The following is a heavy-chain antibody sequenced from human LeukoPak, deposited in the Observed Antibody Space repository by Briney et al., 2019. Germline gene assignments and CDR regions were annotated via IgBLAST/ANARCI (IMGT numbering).Heavy chain of an antibody. CDR1: GGSISSYY. J-gene: IGHJ4*02. D-gene: IGHD2-2*01. CDR3: ARVYCSSTSCQYHFDY. V-gene: IGHV4-59*01. CDR2: IYYSGST. Sequence: PSETLSLTCTVSGGSISSYYLSWIRQPPGKGLEWIGYIYYSGSTNYNPSLKSRVTISVDTSKNQFSLKLSSVTAADTAVDYCARVYCSSTSCQYHFDYWGQGTLVTVSS.